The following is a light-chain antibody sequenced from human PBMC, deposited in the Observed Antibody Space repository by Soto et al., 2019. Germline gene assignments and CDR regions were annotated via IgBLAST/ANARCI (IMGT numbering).Light chain of an antibody. V-gene: IGKV3-20*01. CDR3: QQYDSSWT. Sequence: EIVLTQSPGTLSLSPGERATLSCRASQSVSSSYLAWYQQKPGQAPRLLIYGASSRATDIPDRFSGSGSGTDFTLTIIRLEPEDFAVYYCQQYDSSWTFGQGTKVEIK. CDR1: QSVSSSY. CDR2: GAS. J-gene: IGKJ1*01.